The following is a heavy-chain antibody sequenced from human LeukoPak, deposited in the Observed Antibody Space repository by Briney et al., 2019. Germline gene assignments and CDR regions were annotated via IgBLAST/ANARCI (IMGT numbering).Heavy chain of an antibody. CDR2: ISGSGGST. J-gene: IGHJ4*02. CDR3: AKDRGICSSTSCYLDY. V-gene: IGHV3-23*01. Sequence: GGSLRLSCAASGFTFSSYAMSWVRQAPGKGLEWVSAISGSGGSTYYADSVKGRFTISRDNSKNTLYLQMNSLRAEDTAVYYRAKDRGICSSTSCYLDYWGQGTLVTVSS. CDR1: GFTFSSYA. D-gene: IGHD2-2*01.